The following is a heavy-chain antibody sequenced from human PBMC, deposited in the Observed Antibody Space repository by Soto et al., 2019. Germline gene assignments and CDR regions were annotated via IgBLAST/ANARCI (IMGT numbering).Heavy chain of an antibody. J-gene: IGHJ4*02. V-gene: IGHV4-39*01. CDR1: GGSISSSSYY. D-gene: IGHD2-21*02. Sequence: SETLSLTCTVSGGSISSSSYYWGWIRQPPGKGLEWIGSIYYSGSTYYNPSLKSRVTISVDTSKNQFSLKLSSVTAADTAVYYCARARSGDRRFDSWGQGALVTVSS. CDR2: IYYSGST. CDR3: ARARSGDRRFDS.